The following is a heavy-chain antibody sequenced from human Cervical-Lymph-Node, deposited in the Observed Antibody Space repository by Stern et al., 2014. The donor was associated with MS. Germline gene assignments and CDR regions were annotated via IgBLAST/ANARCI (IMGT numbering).Heavy chain of an antibody. CDR1: GYSFTSYD. CDR3: ARGLMITFGGNTVHGYHGLDV. CDR2: MNPNSGKT. V-gene: IGHV1-8*01. J-gene: IGHJ6*02. Sequence: VQLVESGAEVKKPGASVKVSCETSGYSFTSYDVSWVRQATGQGLEWMGGMNPNSGKTAYSPKFQGRVTMTRNTSISTAYMEMSSLSSEDTAVYYCARGLMITFGGNTVHGYHGLDVWGQGTTVTVSS. D-gene: IGHD3-16*01.